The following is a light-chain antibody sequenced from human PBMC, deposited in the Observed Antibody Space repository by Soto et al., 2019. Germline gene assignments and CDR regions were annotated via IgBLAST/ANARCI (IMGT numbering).Light chain of an antibody. CDR2: EVS. CDR3: SSYTSSSTPYVV. V-gene: IGLV2-14*01. J-gene: IGLJ2*01. Sequence: QSVLTQPASVSGSPGQSITISCTGTSSDVGGYNYVSWYQQHPGKAPKLMIYEVSNRPSGVSNRFSGSKSGNTASLTISGLQAEDEAYCYCSSYTSSSTPYVVFGGGTKLTVL. CDR1: SSDVGGYNY.